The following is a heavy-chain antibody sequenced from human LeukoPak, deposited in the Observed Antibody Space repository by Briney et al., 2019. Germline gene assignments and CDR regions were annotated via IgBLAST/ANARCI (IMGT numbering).Heavy chain of an antibody. D-gene: IGHD4-23*01. CDR3: ARGVVTHPDNWFDP. CDR2: ISAYNGNT. J-gene: IGHJ5*02. CDR1: GYTFTSYG. Sequence: GASVKVSCKASGYTFTSYGISWVRQAPGQGLEWMGWISAYNGNTNYVQKLQGRVTMTTDTSTRTAYMELRSLRPDDTAVYYCARGVVTHPDNWFDPWGQGTLVTVSS. V-gene: IGHV1-18*01.